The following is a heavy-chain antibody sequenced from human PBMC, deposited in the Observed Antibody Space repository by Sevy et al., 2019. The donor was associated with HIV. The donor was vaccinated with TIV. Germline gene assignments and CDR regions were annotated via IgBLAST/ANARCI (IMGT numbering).Heavy chain of an antibody. J-gene: IGHJ4*02. Sequence: GGPLRLSCAASGFTFSSYSMNWVRQAPGKGLEWVSSISSSSGYIYYADSVKGRFTISRDNAKNSLYLQMNSLRAEDTAVYYCARALSDCSSTSCYIFQIDYWGQGTLVTVSS. V-gene: IGHV3-21*01. CDR3: ARALSDCSSTSCYIFQIDY. CDR1: GFTFSSYS. CDR2: ISSSSGYI. D-gene: IGHD2-2*02.